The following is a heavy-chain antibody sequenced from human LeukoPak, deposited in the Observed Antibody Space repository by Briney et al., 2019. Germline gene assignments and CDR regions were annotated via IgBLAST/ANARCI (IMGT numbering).Heavy chain of an antibody. Sequence: PSETLSLTCAVYGGSFSGYYWSWIRQPPGKGLEWIGEINHSGSTNYNPSLKSRVTISVDTSKNQFSLKLSSVTAADTAVYYCARGLDTKGYCFDYWGQGTLVTVSS. J-gene: IGHJ4*02. V-gene: IGHV4-34*01. D-gene: IGHD3-22*01. CDR3: ARGLDTKGYCFDY. CDR2: INHSGST. CDR1: GGSFSGYY.